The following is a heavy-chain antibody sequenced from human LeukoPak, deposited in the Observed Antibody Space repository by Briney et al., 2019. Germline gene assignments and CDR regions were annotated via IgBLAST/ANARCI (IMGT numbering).Heavy chain of an antibody. CDR3: AARNWNQGMYAFEL. J-gene: IGHJ3*01. Sequence: SETLSLTCTVSGASVTTGGYFWTWIRPHPGKGLEWIVYIYYSGNTYYNPFLKSRPTMSLDTSKNQFSLNLMSATATDTAVYYGAARNWNQGMYAFELWGQGTVGTVSS. V-gene: IGHV4-31*03. CDR1: GASVTTGGYF. CDR2: IYYSGNT. D-gene: IGHD1-1*01.